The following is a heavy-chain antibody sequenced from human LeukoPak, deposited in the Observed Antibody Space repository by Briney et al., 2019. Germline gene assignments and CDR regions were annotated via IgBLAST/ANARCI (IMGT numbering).Heavy chain of an antibody. Sequence: SSETLSFTGAVYGLTFSGYYWIWLGQRPGKGLKGCGEINHSGSTNYNPSLKSRVTISVDTSKNQFSLKLSSVTAADTAVYFCARQFLVGSTFHAFDLWGQGTRVTVSS. D-gene: IGHD1-26*01. CDR2: INHSGST. CDR1: GLTFSGYY. J-gene: IGHJ3*01. CDR3: ARQFLVGSTFHAFDL. V-gene: IGHV4-34*01.